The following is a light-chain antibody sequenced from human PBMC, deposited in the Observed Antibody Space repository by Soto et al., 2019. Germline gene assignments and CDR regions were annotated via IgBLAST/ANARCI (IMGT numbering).Light chain of an antibody. CDR1: QGISNY. CDR3: QQYDNLPIT. CDR2: DAS. Sequence: DIQMTQSPSSLSASVGDRVTITCQASQGISNYLNWYQQKPWKAPKLLIYDASNLETGVPSRFSGSGSGTDFTFTISTLQPEDIATYYCQQYDNLPITFRQGTRLEIK. V-gene: IGKV1-33*01. J-gene: IGKJ5*01.